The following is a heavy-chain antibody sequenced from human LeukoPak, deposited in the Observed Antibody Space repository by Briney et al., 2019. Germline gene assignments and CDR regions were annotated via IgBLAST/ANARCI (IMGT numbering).Heavy chain of an antibody. D-gene: IGHD3-22*01. V-gene: IGHV4-38-2*02. Sequence: PSETLSLTCTVSGYSITRGSYWGWIRQPPGKGLEWITNIYHSGSAYYNPSLKSRVTISVDTSKNQFSLKLSSVTAADTAIYYCARVHVNSGYYFGDAFDIWGQGTMVTVSS. CDR3: ARVHVNSGYYFGDAFDI. J-gene: IGHJ3*02. CDR1: GYSITRGSY. CDR2: IYHSGSA.